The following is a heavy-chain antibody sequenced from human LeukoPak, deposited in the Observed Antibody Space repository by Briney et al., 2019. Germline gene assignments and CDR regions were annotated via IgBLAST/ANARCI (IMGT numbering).Heavy chain of an antibody. CDR1: VFTVSTNY. V-gene: IGHV3-53*01. J-gene: IGHJ5*02. Sequence: GGSLRLSCAASVFTVSTNYMSWVRQAPGKGLEWVSVIYSGGSTYYADSVKGRFTIYRDNSKNTLYLQMNSLRAEDKAVYYCARDRFCHSSGYYYLWGQGTLVTVSS. D-gene: IGHD3-22*01. CDR2: IYSGGST. CDR3: ARDRFCHSSGYYYL.